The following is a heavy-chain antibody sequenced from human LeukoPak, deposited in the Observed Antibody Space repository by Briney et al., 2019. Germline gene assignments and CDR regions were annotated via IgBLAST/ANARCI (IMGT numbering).Heavy chain of an antibody. V-gene: IGHV3-11*01. CDR3: ARDPPVVAATGYLDY. D-gene: IGHD2-15*01. CDR1: GFTFSDYY. CDR2: ISSSGSTI. Sequence: PGGSLRLSCAASGFTFSDYYMSWIRQAPGKGLEWVSYISSSGSTIYYADSVKGRFTISRDNAKNSLYLQMNSLRAEDTAVYYCARDPPVVAATGYLDYWGQGTLVTVSS. J-gene: IGHJ4*02.